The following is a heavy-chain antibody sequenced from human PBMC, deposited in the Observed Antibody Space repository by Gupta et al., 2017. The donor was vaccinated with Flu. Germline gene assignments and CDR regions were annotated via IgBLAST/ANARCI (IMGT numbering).Heavy chain of an antibody. V-gene: IGHV3-7*01. J-gene: IGHJ6*02. CDR2: IKQDGSEK. Sequence: EVQLVESGGGLVQPGGSLRLSCAASGFTFSSYWMSWVRQAPGKGLEWVANIKQDGSEKYYVDSVKGRFTISRDNAKNSLYLQMNSLRAGDTAVYYCARAPRPRPSSAKYYYYYGMDVWGQGTTVTVSS. CDR3: ARAPRPRPSSAKYYYYYGMDV. CDR1: GFTFSSYW.